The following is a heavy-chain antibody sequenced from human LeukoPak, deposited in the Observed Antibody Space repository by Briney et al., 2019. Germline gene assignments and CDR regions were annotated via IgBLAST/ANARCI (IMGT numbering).Heavy chain of an antibody. CDR1: GFTVSSNY. J-gene: IGHJ4*02. D-gene: IGHD3-22*01. CDR2: IYSGGST. V-gene: IGHV3-53*01. Sequence: PGGSLRLSCAASGFTVSSNYMSWVRQAPGKGLEWVSVIYSGGSTYYADSVKGRFTISRDNSKNTLYLQMNSLRAEDTAVYYCARASGYFNYYFDYWGQGTLVTVSS. CDR3: ARASGYFNYYFDY.